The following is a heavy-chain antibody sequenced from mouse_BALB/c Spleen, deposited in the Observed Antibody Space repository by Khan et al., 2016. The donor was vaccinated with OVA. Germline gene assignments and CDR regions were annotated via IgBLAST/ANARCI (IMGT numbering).Heavy chain of an antibody. V-gene: IGHV5-6-5*01. J-gene: IGHJ3*01. CDR2: ISSGDST. CDR3: ARDYWFAY. Sequence: EVELVECGGGLVKPGGSLKLSCAASGFTFSNYAMSWVRQSPEKRLEWVASISSGDSTYYSDSVKGRFTISRDNARNILYLQMSSQRSEDTAMYYCARDYWFAYWGQGTLVTVSA. CDR1: GFTFSNYA.